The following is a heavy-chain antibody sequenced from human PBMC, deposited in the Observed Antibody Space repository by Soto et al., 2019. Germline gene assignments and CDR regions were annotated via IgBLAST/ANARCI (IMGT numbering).Heavy chain of an antibody. CDR2: INTDGSIT. CDR3: TRDSGGRDAY. Sequence: PGGSLSLSCAASGFTFSSYWMHWVRQVPGKGLVWVSRINTDGSITSHADSVKGRFTISRDNAKNTLYLQMNSLRADDTAVYYCTRDSGGRDAYWGQGALVTVSS. V-gene: IGHV3-74*01. J-gene: IGHJ4*02. D-gene: IGHD2-15*01. CDR1: GFTFSSYW.